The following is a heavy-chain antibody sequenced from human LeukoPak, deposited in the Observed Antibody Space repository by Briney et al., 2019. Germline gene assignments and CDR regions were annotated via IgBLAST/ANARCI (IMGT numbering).Heavy chain of an antibody. Sequence: SETLSLTCTVSGGSISSYYWSWIRQPPGKGLEWIGYIYYSGSTNYNPSLKSRVTISVDTSKNQFSLKLSSVTAADTAVYYCARDKIRDYGGNSLDYWGQGTLVTVSS. D-gene: IGHD4-23*01. V-gene: IGHV4-59*01. J-gene: IGHJ4*02. CDR2: IYYSGST. CDR3: ARDKIRDYGGNSLDY. CDR1: GGSISSYY.